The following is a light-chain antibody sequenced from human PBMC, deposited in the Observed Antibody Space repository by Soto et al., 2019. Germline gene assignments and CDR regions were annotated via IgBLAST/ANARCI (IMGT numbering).Light chain of an antibody. CDR2: GAS. CDR1: QSVSSSY. J-gene: IGKJ1*01. V-gene: IGKV3-20*01. Sequence: EIVLTQSPGTLSLSPGERATLSCRASQSVSSSYLAWYQQKPGQAPRLLIYGASSRATGIPDRFSGSGSGTDFTLTISRLEPEDFAVDYCQQYCSSPTWTFGQGTKVEIK. CDR3: QQYCSSPTWT.